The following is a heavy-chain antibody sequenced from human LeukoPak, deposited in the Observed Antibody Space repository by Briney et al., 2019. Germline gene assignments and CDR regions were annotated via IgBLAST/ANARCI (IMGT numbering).Heavy chain of an antibody. CDR2: LYYSGNT. V-gene: IGHV4-59*01. J-gene: IGHJ2*01. CDR1: GGSISSYS. D-gene: IGHD3-22*01. Sequence: SETLSLTCTVSGGSISSYSWSWIRQPPGKGLEWIGSLYYSGNTNYNPSLKSRVAISVDTFKNQFSLKLSSATAADTAVYYCARGVTYYDSSGSVNGYFDLWGRGTLVTVSS. CDR3: ARGVTYYDSSGSVNGYFDL.